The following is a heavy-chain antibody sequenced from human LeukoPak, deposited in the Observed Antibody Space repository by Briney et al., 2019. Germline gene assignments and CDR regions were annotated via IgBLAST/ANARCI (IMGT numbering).Heavy chain of an antibody. CDR3: AKDLGSTGYLAY. Sequence: GGSLRLSCAASGFTFSTFGIHWVRQAPGKGLEWVAVISYDGTDKYYADSVEGRFTISRDNSKNTLYLQMNSLRAEDTAVYYCAKDLGSTGYLAYWGQGTLVTVSS. CDR1: GFTFSTFG. V-gene: IGHV3-30*18. D-gene: IGHD3-22*01. J-gene: IGHJ4*02. CDR2: ISYDGTDK.